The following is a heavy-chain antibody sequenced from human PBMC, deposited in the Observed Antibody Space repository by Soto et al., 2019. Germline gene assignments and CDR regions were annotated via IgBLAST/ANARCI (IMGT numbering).Heavy chain of an antibody. CDR2: IWYDGSNK. D-gene: IGHD3-10*01. J-gene: IGHJ6*03. V-gene: IGHV3-33*06. CDR3: AKDSGSNYYYYMDV. CDR1: GFPFSSYG. Sequence: PGGSLRLSCAASGFPFSSYGMHWVRPAPGKGLEWVAVIWYDGSNKYYADSVKGRFTISRDNSKNTLYLQMNSLRAEDTAVYYCAKDSGSNYYYYMDVWGKGTTVTVSS.